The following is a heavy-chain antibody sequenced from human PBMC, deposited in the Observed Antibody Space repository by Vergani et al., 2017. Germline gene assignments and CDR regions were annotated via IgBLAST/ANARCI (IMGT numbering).Heavy chain of an antibody. CDR2: IYPGDSDT. CDR1: GYSFTSYW. D-gene: IGHD2-2*01. J-gene: IGHJ4*02. CDR3: ARGYCSSTSCYGEYYFDY. Sequence: EVQLVQSGEEVKKPGASLTISCMGSGYSFTSYWIGWVRQMPGKGLEGMGIIYPGDSDTRYSPSFQGQVTISADKSISYAYLQWSSLKASDTAMYYCARGYCSSTSCYGEYYFDYWGQGTLVTVSS. V-gene: IGHV5-51*01.